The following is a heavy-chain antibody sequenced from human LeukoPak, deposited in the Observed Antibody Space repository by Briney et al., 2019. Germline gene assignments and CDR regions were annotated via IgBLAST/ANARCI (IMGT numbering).Heavy chain of an antibody. CDR1: GGSISSGFYS. J-gene: IGHJ4*02. V-gene: IGHV4-30-2*01. CDR2: IYHSGST. CDR3: ARERQASHAVGY. Sequence: PSETLSLTCAVSGGSISSGFYSWSWIRQPPGKGLEWIGYIYHSGSTSYNPSLKSRVTISVDRSTNQFSLKLSSVTAADTAVYYCARERQASHAVGYWGQGTLVTVSS.